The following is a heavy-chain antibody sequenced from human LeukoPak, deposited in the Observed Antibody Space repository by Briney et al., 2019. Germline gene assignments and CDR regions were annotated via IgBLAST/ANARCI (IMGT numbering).Heavy chain of an antibody. CDR2: ISYDGSKK. CDR3: ARDGDSSGYRNWFDP. J-gene: IGHJ5*02. Sequence: GRSLRLSCAVSGFTFSSYAMHWVRQAPGKGLEWEAVISYDGSKKYYADSMKGRFTISRDNSKNTLYLQMNSLRAEDTAVYYCARDGDSSGYRNWFDPWGQGTLVTVSS. D-gene: IGHD3-22*01. V-gene: IGHV3-30-3*01. CDR1: GFTFSSYA.